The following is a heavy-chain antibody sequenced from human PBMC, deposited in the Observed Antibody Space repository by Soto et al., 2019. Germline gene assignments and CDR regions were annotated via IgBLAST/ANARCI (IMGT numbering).Heavy chain of an antibody. CDR2: IYYSGST. J-gene: IGHJ4*02. Sequence: QLQLQESGPGLVKPSETLSLTCTVSGGSISSSSYYWGWIRQPPGKGLEWIGSIYYSGSTYYNPSLKSRVTISVDTSKNQFSLKLSSVTAADTAVYYCARLWFGESKYYFDYWGQGTLVTVSS. D-gene: IGHD3-10*01. CDR1: GGSISSSSYY. V-gene: IGHV4-39*01. CDR3: ARLWFGESKYYFDY.